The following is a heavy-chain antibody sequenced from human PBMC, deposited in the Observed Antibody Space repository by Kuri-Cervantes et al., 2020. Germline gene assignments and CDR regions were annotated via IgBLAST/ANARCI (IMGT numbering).Heavy chain of an antibody. CDR3: ARAAAGTFKHYFDY. V-gene: IGHV1-69*06. CDR1: GGTFSSYA. J-gene: IGHJ4*02. Sequence: SVKVSCKASGGTFSSYAISWVRQAPGQGLEWMGGIIPIFGTTNYAQKSQGRVTITADKSTSTAYMELSSLRSEDTAVYYCARAAAGTFKHYFDYWGQGTLVTVSS. D-gene: IGHD6-13*01. CDR2: IIPIFGTT.